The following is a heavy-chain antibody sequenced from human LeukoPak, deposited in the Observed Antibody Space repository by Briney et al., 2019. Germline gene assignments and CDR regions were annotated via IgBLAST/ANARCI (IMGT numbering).Heavy chain of an antibody. J-gene: IGHJ3*02. Sequence: PSETLSLTCTVSGGPVSGHYWSWIRQTPGKGLEWIGYILYSGSTRYNPSLGSRVTISVDTSKDLFSPKLTSVTAADTALYYCARHRGQYNAHDAFDIWGQGTLVAVSS. CDR2: ILYSGST. D-gene: IGHD1-14*01. CDR1: GGPVSGHY. CDR3: ARHRGQYNAHDAFDI. V-gene: IGHV4-59*08.